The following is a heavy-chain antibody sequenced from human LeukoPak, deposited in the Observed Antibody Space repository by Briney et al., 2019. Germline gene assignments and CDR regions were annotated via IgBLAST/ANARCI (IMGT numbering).Heavy chain of an antibody. V-gene: IGHV3-74*01. D-gene: IGHD3-22*01. CDR2: INSDGSWT. Sequence: GGSLRLSCAASGNYWMHWVRQAPGKGLVWVSHINSDGSWTSYADSVKGRFTISKDNAKNTLYLQMNSLRAEDTAVYYCARGPFGYYDSSGYYGNYWGQGTLVTVSS. CDR1: GNYW. J-gene: IGHJ4*02. CDR3: ARGPFGYYDSSGYYGNY.